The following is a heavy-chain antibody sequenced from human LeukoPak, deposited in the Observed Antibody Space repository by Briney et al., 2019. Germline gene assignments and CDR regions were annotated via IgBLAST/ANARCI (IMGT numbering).Heavy chain of an antibody. V-gene: IGHV1-8*01. CDR1: GYTFTSYD. CDR3: ARGYSRESYYYYYGMDV. Sequence: ASVKVSCKASGYTFTSYDINWVRQATGQGLEWMGWMNPNSGNTGYARKFQGRVTMTRNTSISTAYMELSSLRSEDTAVYYCARGYSRESYYYYYGMDVWGQGTTVTVSS. CDR2: MNPNSGNT. J-gene: IGHJ6*02. D-gene: IGHD2-21*01.